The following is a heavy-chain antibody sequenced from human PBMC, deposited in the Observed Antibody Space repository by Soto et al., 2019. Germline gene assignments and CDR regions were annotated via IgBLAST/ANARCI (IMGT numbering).Heavy chain of an antibody. CDR1: VFTRSNYW. Sequence: GALRRSCAASVFTRSNYWMHWVRQVPGKGLVWVSRINSEGISTTYADSVKGRFTISRDSAKNTLYLQMNSLRAEDSAVYYCARDPAPSGWYDYWGQGTLVTVSS. D-gene: IGHD6-19*01. CDR2: INSEGIST. V-gene: IGHV3-74*01. J-gene: IGHJ4*02. CDR3: ARDPAPSGWYDY.